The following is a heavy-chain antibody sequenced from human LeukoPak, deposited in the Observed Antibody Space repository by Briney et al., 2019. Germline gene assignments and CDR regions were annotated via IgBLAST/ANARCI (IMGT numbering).Heavy chain of an antibody. Sequence: SETLSLTCTVSGGSISITSYYWGWIRQPPGKWLEWIGGMYSSGSTYYSPSLKSRVTISVDTSKNQFSLKLSSVTAADTAVYYCARGPPDCSSTSCYAFDAFDIWGQGTMVTVSS. V-gene: IGHV4-39*07. CDR1: GGSISITSYY. CDR3: ARGPPDCSSTSCYAFDAFDI. D-gene: IGHD2-2*01. J-gene: IGHJ3*02. CDR2: MYSSGST.